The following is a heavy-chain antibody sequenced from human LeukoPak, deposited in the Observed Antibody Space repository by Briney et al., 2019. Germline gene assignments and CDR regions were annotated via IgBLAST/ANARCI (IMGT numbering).Heavy chain of an antibody. V-gene: IGHV3-9*01. CDR2: ISWNSGSI. CDR3: AKALGGYYYDGSGSFDY. CDR1: GFTFDDYA. Sequence: GRSLRLSCAASGFTFDDYAMHWVRQAPGKGLEWVSGISWNSGSIGYADSVKGRFTISRDNAKNSLYLQMNSLRAEDTALYYCAKALGGYYYDGSGSFDYWGQGTLVTVSS. D-gene: IGHD3-22*01. J-gene: IGHJ4*02.